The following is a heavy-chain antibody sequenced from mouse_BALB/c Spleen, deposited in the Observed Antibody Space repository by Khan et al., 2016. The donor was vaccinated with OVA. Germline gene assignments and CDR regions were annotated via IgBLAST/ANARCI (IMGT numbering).Heavy chain of an antibody. Sequence: VQLQESGPELKKPGETVKISCKASGYTFTNYGMNWVRQAPGKGLKWMGWINTSTGEPTYADDFRGRFAFSLETSASTAYLQINNLKDEDTATYFCARVGYSGTMDYWGQGTSVTVSS. D-gene: IGHD2-14*01. CDR1: GYTFTNYG. J-gene: IGHJ4*01. V-gene: IGHV9-3-1*01. CDR2: INTSTGEP. CDR3: ARVGYSGTMDY.